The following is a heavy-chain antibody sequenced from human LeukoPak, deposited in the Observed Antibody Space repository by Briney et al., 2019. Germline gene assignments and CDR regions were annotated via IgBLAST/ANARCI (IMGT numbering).Heavy chain of an antibody. J-gene: IGHJ4*02. CDR2: ISGSGDST. D-gene: IGHD6-13*01. Sequence: PGGSLRLSCVASGFTFKISAMAWVRQAPGKGLEWVSIISGSGDSTDYSNSVKGHFTISRDNSKNTVFLQMNSLRAEDTAVYYCVKDSTSSWFGGDSEWGQGTLVTVSS. CDR3: VKDSTSSWFGGDSE. CDR1: GFTFKISA. V-gene: IGHV3-23*01.